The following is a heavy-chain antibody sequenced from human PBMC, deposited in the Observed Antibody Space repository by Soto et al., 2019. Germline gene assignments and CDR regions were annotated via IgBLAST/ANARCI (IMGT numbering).Heavy chain of an antibody. D-gene: IGHD1-26*01. J-gene: IGHJ6*02. CDR2: IIPIFGTA. Sequence: QVQLVQSGAEVKTPGSSVTVSCKASGGTFSSYAISWGRQAPGQGLEWMGGIIPIFGTANYAQKFQGRVTITADESTSTAYMELSSLRSEDTAVYYCADHPIGSNYYYYGMDVWGQGTKVTVSS. CDR1: GGTFSSYA. V-gene: IGHV1-69*12. CDR3: ADHPIGSNYYYYGMDV.